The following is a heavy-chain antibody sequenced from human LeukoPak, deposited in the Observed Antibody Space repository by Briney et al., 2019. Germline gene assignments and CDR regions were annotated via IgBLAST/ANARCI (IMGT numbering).Heavy chain of an antibody. D-gene: IGHD3-16*02. V-gene: IGHV4-39*07. CDR1: GGSISSSSYY. J-gene: IGHJ4*02. CDR3: ASGRGSYRFNFDY. Sequence: SETLSLTCTVSGGSISSSSYYWGWIRQPPGKGLEWIGSIYYSGSTYYNPSLKSRVTISVDTSKNQFSLKLSSVTAADTAVYYCASGRGSYRFNFDYWGQGTLVTVSS. CDR2: IYYSGST.